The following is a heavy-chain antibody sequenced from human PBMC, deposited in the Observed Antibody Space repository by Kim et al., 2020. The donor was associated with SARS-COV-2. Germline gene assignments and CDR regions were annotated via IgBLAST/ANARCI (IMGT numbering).Heavy chain of an antibody. CDR1: GYSFTSYW. J-gene: IGHJ4*02. V-gene: IGHV5-10-1*01. CDR2: IDPSDSYT. Sequence: GESLKISCKGSGYSFTSYWISWVRQMPGKGLEWMGRIDPSDSYTNYSPSFQGHVTISADKSISTAYLQWSSLKASDTAMYYCATTGMDSSSSLTDYWGQGTLVTVSS. D-gene: IGHD6-6*01. CDR3: ATTGMDSSSSLTDY.